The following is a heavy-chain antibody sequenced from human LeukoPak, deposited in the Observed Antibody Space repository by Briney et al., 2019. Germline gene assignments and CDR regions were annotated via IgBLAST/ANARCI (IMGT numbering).Heavy chain of an antibody. J-gene: IGHJ4*02. CDR3: ARDPDATVGAPHEIDY. CDR2: ISYDGSNK. V-gene: IGHV3-30*04. CDR1: GFTFSSYA. Sequence: GGSLRLSCAASGFTFSSYAMHWVRQAPGKGLEWVAVISYDGSNKYYADSVKGRFTISRDNSKNTLYLQMNSLRAEDTAVYYCARDPDATVGAPHEIDYWGQGTLVTVSS. D-gene: IGHD1-26*01.